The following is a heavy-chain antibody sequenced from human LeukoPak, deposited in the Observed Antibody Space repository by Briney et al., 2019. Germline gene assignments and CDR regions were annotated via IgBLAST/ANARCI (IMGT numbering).Heavy chain of an antibody. Sequence: PSETLSLTCAVYGGSFSGYYWCWIRQPPGKWLEWIGEVNHSGITNYNPSLKSRVTISVDTSKNQFSLKLSSVTAADTAVYYCARDSTAAGFPNDAFDIWGQGTMVTVSS. CDR3: ARDSTAAGFPNDAFDI. V-gene: IGHV4-34*01. CDR2: VNHSGIT. CDR1: GGSFSGYY. D-gene: IGHD6-13*01. J-gene: IGHJ3*02.